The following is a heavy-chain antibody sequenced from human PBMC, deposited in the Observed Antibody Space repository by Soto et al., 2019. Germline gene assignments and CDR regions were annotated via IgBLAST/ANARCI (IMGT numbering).Heavy chain of an antibody. D-gene: IGHD5-18*01. J-gene: IGHJ4*02. V-gene: IGHV1-58*01. CDR1: GFTFTSSA. CDR2: IVVGSGNT. Sequence: SVKVSCKASGFTFTSSAVQWVRQARGQRLEWIGWIVVGSGNTNYAQKFQERVAITRDMSTSTAYMELSSLRSEDTAVYYCAAGRGYSYGGDYWGQGTLVTVSS. CDR3: AAGRGYSYGGDY.